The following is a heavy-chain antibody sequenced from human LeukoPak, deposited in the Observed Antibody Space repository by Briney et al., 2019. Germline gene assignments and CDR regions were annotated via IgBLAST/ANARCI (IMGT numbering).Heavy chain of an antibody. Sequence: GGSLRLSCAASGFTFSSYEMNWVRQAPGKGLEWVSYISSSGSTIYYADSVKGRFTISRDNAKNSLYLQMNSLRAEDTAVYYCARGPDSSSWNFYYYYMDVWGKGTTVTVSS. CDR1: GFTFSSYE. CDR3: ARGPDSSSWNFYYYYMDV. CDR2: ISSSGSTI. J-gene: IGHJ6*03. V-gene: IGHV3-48*03. D-gene: IGHD6-13*01.